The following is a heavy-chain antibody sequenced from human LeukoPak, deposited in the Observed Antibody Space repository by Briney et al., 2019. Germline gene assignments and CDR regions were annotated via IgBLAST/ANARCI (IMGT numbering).Heavy chain of an antibody. V-gene: IGHV3-48*03. CDR2: ISSSGTSM. Sequence: GGSLRLSCTASGFTFSSYEMNWVRQAPGKGLEWVSYISSSGTSMCYADSVKGRFTISRDNAKNSLYLQMNSLRAEDTALYYCAKGMDTAMVKYDYWGQGTLFTVSS. CDR1: GFTFSSYE. D-gene: IGHD5-18*01. CDR3: AKGMDTAMVKYDY. J-gene: IGHJ4*02.